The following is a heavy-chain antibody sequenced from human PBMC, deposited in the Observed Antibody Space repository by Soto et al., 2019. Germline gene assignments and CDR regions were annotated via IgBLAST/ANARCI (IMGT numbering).Heavy chain of an antibody. CDR2: IESGGST. CDR3: AKDLGPLRLLNYYFYGLDV. Sequence: LRLSCAASGFTFSNYAMSWVRQAPGMGLEWVAVIESGGSTHYADSVKGRFTISRDIPKNMIYLQLHTLRAEDTAVYYCAKDLGPLRLLNYYFYGLDVWGQGTTVTVSS. V-gene: IGHV3-53*01. CDR1: GFTFSNYA. J-gene: IGHJ6*02. D-gene: IGHD2-15*01.